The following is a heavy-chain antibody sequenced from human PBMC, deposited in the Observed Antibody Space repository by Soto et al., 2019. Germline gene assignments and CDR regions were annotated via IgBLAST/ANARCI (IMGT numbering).Heavy chain of an antibody. CDR1: GGSIKNYY. CDR3: VCVGTILGVVSSFDS. Sequence: SETLSLTCTVSGGSIKNYYWSWIRQPPGKGLEWIGYIYYAGSTSYNPSLKSRVTMSVDTSKNQFSLKLSSVTAADTAMYYCVCVGTILGVVSSFDSWGQGTLVTVSS. CDR2: IYYAGST. D-gene: IGHD3-3*01. V-gene: IGHV4-59*01. J-gene: IGHJ4*02.